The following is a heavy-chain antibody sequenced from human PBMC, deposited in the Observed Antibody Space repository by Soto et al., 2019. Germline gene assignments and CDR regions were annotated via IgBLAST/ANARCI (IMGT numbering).Heavy chain of an antibody. J-gene: IGHJ5*02. Sequence: QLQLQESGPGLVKPSETLSLPCTVSGCSISSSNHYWGWIRQPPGTGLEWIGSIYYSGSTYYNPSLKSRVTISVDTSKIQFSLKLSSVTAADTAGYYCAPQEVSVSYVFMFDPWGQGTLVTVS. CDR2: IYYSGST. D-gene: IGHD1-26*01. CDR3: APQEVSVSYVFMFDP. V-gene: IGHV4-39*01. CDR1: GCSISSSNHY.